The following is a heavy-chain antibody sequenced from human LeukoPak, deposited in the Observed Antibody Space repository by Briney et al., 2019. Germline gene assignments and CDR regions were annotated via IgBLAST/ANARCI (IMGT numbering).Heavy chain of an antibody. V-gene: IGHV3-66*01. J-gene: IGHJ3*01. CDR1: GFTVSSNY. D-gene: IGHD3-3*01. Sequence: GGSLRLSCAASGFTVSSNYMSWVRQAPGKGVEWVSVIYSGGSTYYADSVKGRFTISRDNSKNTLYLQMNSLSAEDTAVYYCARDRFSWSCYDGWGKGKLVTVS. CDR2: IYSGGST. CDR3: ARDRFSWSCYDG.